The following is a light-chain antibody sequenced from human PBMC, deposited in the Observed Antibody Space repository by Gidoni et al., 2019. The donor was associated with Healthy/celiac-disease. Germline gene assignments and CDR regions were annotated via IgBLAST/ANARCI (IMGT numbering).Light chain of an antibody. V-gene: IGKV1-8*01. CDR3: QQYYSYPRT. Sequence: AIRMTQSPSSFSASTGDRVTITCRASQGISSYLAWYQQKPGKAPKLLIYAASTLQSGVPSRFSGSGSGTDFTLTISCLQSEDLATYYGQQYYSYPRTFXQXTKGKSN. J-gene: IGKJ1*01. CDR2: AAS. CDR1: QGISSY.